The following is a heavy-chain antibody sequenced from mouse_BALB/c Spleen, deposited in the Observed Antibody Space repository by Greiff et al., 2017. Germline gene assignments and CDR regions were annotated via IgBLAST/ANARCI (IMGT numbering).Heavy chain of an antibody. V-gene: IGHV5-17*02. D-gene: IGHD2-4*01. CDR3: ERAPSYYDYEGGYVEG. Sequence: EVHLVESGGGLVQPGGSRSLSCAASGFTFSSFGMHWVRQAPEKGLEWVAYISSGSSPIYYADTVRGRFTISRDNPKNTLFLQMTSLRAEDTARYKRERAPSYYDYEGGYVEGWGGGTTVTVSS. J-gene: IGHJ1*01. CDR1: GFTFSSFG. CDR2: ISSGSSPI.